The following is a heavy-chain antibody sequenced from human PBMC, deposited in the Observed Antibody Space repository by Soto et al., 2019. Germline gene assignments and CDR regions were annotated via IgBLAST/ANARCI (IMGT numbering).Heavy chain of an antibody. D-gene: IGHD4-17*01. V-gene: IGHV3-30*03. CDR3: ARDPNRRRWTTVSDGVDY. Sequence: LRLSCAASGFTFSSYGMHWVRQAPGKGLEWVAVISYDGSNKYYADSVKGRFTISRDNSKNTLYLQMNSLRAEDTAVYYCARDPNRRRWTTVSDGVDYWGQGTLVTVSS. CDR2: ISYDGSNK. J-gene: IGHJ4*02. CDR1: GFTFSSYG.